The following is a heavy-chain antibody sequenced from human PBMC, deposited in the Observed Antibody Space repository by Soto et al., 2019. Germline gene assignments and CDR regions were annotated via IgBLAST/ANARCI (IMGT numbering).Heavy chain of an antibody. J-gene: IGHJ6*02. CDR2: IYHSGST. D-gene: IGHD7-27*01. Sequence: SETLSLTCAVSGGSISSSNWWSWVRQPPGKGLEWIGEIYHSGSTNYNPSLKSRVTISVDKSKNQFSLKLSSVTAADTAVYYCARESWGRIEKRYYYGMDVWGQGTTVTVSS. CDR3: ARESWGRIEKRYYYGMDV. V-gene: IGHV4-4*02. CDR1: GGSISSSNW.